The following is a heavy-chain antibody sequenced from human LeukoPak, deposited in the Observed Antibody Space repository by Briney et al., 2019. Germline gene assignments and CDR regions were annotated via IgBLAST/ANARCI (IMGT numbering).Heavy chain of an antibody. J-gene: IGHJ4*02. D-gene: IGHD4-17*01. CDR1: GGSISSSSYY. V-gene: IGHV4-39*01. CDR2: IYYSGST. CDR3: ARITTSRNYYFDY. Sequence: SETLSLTCTVSGGSISSSSYYWGWIRQPPGKGLEWIGSIYYSGSTYYNPSLKSRVTISVDTSKNQFSLKLSSVTAADTAVYYCARITTSRNYYFDYWGQGTLVTVSS.